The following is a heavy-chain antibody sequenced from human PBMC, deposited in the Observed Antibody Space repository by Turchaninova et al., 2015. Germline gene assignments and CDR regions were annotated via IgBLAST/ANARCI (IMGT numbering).Heavy chain of an antibody. CDR3: XRGPAYGSRXDFFXX. V-gene: IGHV3-7*03. CDR2: IKQHGSEK. Sequence: GFTFSSHWMSWVRQAPGKGLEWVANIKQHGSEKDYVNSVKGRFTISRDDAKNSLYLQMNNMRAEDTAVYXXXRGPAYGSRXDFFXXWGQGALVTXSS. CDR1: GFTFSSHW. J-gene: IGHJ4*02. D-gene: IGHD3-10*01.